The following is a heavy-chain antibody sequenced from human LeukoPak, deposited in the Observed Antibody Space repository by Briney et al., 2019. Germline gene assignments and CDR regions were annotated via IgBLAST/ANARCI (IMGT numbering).Heavy chain of an antibody. V-gene: IGHV4-39*07. CDR1: GASISTSTYY. D-gene: IGHD6-13*01. J-gene: IGHJ6*03. CDR2: VHYSGSI. CDR3: ARVGSSWSGSYFYYYMDV. Sequence: SETLSLTCTVSGASISTSTYYWAWIRQPPGKGLEWIGSVHYSGSIYYNPSLKSRVTISVDTSKNQFSLKLSSVTAADTAVYYCARVGSSWSGSYFYYYMDVWGKGTTVTVSS.